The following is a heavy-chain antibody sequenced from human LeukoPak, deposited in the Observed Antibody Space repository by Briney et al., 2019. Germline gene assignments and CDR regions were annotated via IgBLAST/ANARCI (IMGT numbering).Heavy chain of an antibody. CDR3: GRLAWVCRGGSCYSGVDY. CDR1: GGSISSYY. V-gene: IGHV4-39*01. Sequence: PSETLSLTCTVSGGSISSYYWGWIRQPPGKGLEWIGTIYYTGSTYYNPSLKSRVTISVDTSKNQFSLKLSSVTAADTAVYYCGRLAWVCRGGSCYSGVDYWGQGTLVTVSS. CDR2: IYYTGST. J-gene: IGHJ4*02. D-gene: IGHD2-15*01.